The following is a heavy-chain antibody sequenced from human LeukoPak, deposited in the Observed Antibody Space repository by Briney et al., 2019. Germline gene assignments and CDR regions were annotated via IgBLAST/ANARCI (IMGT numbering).Heavy chain of an antibody. D-gene: IGHD3-22*01. J-gene: IGHJ3*02. CDR1: GFTVSSNY. Sequence: GGSLRLSCAASGFTVSSNYMSWVRQAPGKGLEWVSVIYSGGSTYYADSVKGRFTISRDNSKNTLYLQMNSLRAEDTAVYYCAKDSTMIVDAFDIWGQGTMVTVSS. V-gene: IGHV3-53*05. CDR3: AKDSTMIVDAFDI. CDR2: IYSGGST.